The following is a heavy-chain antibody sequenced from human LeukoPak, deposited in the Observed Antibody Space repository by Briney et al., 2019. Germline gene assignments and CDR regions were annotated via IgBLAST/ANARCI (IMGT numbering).Heavy chain of an antibody. CDR1: GFTFSSYG. V-gene: IGHV3-43D*03. D-gene: IGHD6-13*01. J-gene: IGHJ4*02. CDR3: AKGTSSWHEFDS. Sequence: GGALRLSCAASGFTFSSYGMSWVRQAPGKGLEWVSLITWDGDSTYYADSVKGRFTISRDNSKNYLYLQMNSLRAEDTALYYCAKGTSSWHEFDSWGQGTLVTVSS. CDR2: ITWDGDST.